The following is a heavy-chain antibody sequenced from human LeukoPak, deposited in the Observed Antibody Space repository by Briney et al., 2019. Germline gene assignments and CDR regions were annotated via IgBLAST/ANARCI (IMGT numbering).Heavy chain of an antibody. CDR2: IYPGDSDT. D-gene: IGHD2-21*01. V-gene: IGHV5-51*01. J-gene: IGHJ4*02. CDR3: ARRGVIAFDY. CDR1: GYSFTSYW. Sequence: GESPLTSCKGSGYSFTSYWIGWVRQLPGKGLEWMGIIYPGDSDTRYSPAFQGQVTISADKSISTAYLQWTNLKASDTAMYYCARRGVIAFDYWGQGTLVTVSS.